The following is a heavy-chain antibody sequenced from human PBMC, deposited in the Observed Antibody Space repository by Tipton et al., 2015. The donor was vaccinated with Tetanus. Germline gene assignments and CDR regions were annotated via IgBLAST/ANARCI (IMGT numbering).Heavy chain of an antibody. J-gene: IGHJ6*02. D-gene: IGHD2-21*02. CDR1: GGSFSGYY. Sequence: TLSLTCAVYGGSFSGYYWSWIRQHPGKGLEWIGYIYYSGSTYYNPSLKSRLTISVDTSKNQFSLKLSSVTAAGTAVYYCARDRGVTSPFGSYYYGMDVWGQGTTVTVSS. CDR3: ARDRGVTSPFGSYYYGMDV. V-gene: IGHV4-31*11. CDR2: IYYSGST.